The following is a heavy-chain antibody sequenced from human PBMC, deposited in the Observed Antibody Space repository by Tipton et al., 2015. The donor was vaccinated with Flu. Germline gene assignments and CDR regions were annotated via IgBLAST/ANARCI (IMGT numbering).Heavy chain of an antibody. CDR3: ARDFRVAVAVWYFDY. V-gene: IGHV3-48*03. Sequence: SLRLSCAASGFTFSSYEMNWVRQAPGKGLEWVSYISSSGSTIYYADSVKGRFTISRDNAKNSLYLQMNSLRAEDTAVYYCARDFRVAVAVWYFDYWGQGTLATVSS. CDR1: GFTFSSYE. D-gene: IGHD6-19*01. J-gene: IGHJ4*02. CDR2: ISSSGSTI.